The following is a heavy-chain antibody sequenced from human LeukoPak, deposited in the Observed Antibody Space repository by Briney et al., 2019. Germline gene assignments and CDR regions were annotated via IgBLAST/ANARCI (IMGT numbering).Heavy chain of an antibody. J-gene: IGHJ3*02. D-gene: IGHD3-10*01. CDR2: IIPIFGTA. Sequence: EASVTVSCKASGGTFSSYAISWVRQAPGQGLEWMGGIIPIFGTANYAQKFQGRVTITADKSTSTAYMELSSLRSEDTAVYYCARVREGAFDIWGQGTMVTVSS. V-gene: IGHV1-69*06. CDR3: ARVREGAFDI. CDR1: GGTFSSYA.